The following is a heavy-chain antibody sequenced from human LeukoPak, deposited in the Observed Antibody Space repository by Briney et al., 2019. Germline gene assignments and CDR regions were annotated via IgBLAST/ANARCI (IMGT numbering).Heavy chain of an antibody. J-gene: IGHJ4*02. CDR2: IRYDGSNK. Sequence: GGSLRLSCAASGFTFSSYGMHWVRQAPCKGLEGVAFIRYDGSNKYYADSVNRPFTISSDNSKNTLYLQMNSLRAEDTAVYYCAPTRGYFDYWGQGTLVTVSS. CDR3: APTRGYFDY. CDR1: GFTFSSYG. V-gene: IGHV3-30*02.